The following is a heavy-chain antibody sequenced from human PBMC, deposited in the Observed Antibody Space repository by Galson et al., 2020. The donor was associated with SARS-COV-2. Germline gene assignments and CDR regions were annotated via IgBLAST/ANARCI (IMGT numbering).Heavy chain of an antibody. D-gene: IGHD3-10*01. CDR2: IYYSGST. J-gene: IGHJ4*02. CDR1: GGSISSGAYP. Sequence: SETLSLTCAVSGGSISSGAYPWSWIRQPPGKGLEWIGSIYYSGSTYYNPSLTSRLSISIDTSKNQFSLKLTSVTAADTAVYYCARLRGFDDYWGQGTLVTVSS. CDR3: ARLRGFDDY. V-gene: IGHV4-30-4*07.